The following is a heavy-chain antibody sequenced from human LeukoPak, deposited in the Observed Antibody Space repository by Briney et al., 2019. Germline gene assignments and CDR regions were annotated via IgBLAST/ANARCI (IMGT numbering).Heavy chain of an antibody. V-gene: IGHV4-59*08. CDR3: ARRTTGYTRGYFDY. J-gene: IGHJ4*02. CDR1: GGSISSYY. Sequence: SETLSLTCTVSGGSISSYYWSWIRQPPGKGLEWIGYIYYSGSTNYNPSLKSRVTISVDTSKNQFSLKLSSVTAADTAVCYCARRTTGYTRGYFDYWGQGTLVTVSS. CDR2: IYYSGST. D-gene: IGHD1-14*01.